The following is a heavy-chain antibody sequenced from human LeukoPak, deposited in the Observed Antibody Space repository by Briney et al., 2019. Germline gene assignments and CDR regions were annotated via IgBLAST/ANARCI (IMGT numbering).Heavy chain of an antibody. J-gene: IGHJ5*02. Sequence: PGGSLRLSCAASGFTFSSYAMHWVRQAPGKGLEWVAVISYDGSNKYYADSVKGRFTISRDNSKNTLYLQMNSLRAEDTALYYCAKAGCRYCSREGFDPWGQGTLVTVSS. D-gene: IGHD2-2*01. CDR1: GFTFSSYA. CDR3: AKAGCRYCSREGFDP. V-gene: IGHV3-30-3*01. CDR2: ISYDGSNK.